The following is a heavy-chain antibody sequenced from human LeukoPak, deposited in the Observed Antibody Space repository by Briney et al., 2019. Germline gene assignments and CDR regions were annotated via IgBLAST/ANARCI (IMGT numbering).Heavy chain of an antibody. CDR3: ARVTPSGWYNY. CDR1: GFTFSSYW. CDR2: INLDGSEK. V-gene: IGHV3-7*01. J-gene: IGHJ4*02. Sequence: GGSLRLSCTASGFTFSSYWMNWVRQAPGKGLEWVANINLDGSEKHYMDSVKGRFTISRDNAKNSLYLQMNSLRAEDTAVYYCARVTPSGWYNYWGQGTLVTVSS. D-gene: IGHD6-19*01.